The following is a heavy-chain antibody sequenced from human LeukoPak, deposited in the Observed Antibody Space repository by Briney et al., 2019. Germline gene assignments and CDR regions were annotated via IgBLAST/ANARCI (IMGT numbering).Heavy chain of an antibody. J-gene: IGHJ5*02. CDR3: ARDGSGSYYTDNWFDP. CDR1: GGSFSGYY. Sequence: SEALSLTCAVYGGSFSGYYWSWIRQPPGKGLEWIGEINHSGSTNYNPSLKSRVTISVDTSKNQFSLKLSSVTAADTAVYYCARDGSGSYYTDNWFDPWGQGTLVTVSS. D-gene: IGHD3-10*01. V-gene: IGHV4-34*01. CDR2: INHSGST.